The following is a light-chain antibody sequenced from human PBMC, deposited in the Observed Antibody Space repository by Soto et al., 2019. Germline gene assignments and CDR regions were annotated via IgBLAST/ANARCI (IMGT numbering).Light chain of an antibody. CDR2: VTN. CDR1: TSNIGENS. Sequence: QSVLTQPPSVSGTLGQGVTISCSGSTSNIGENSVVWFQQLPGTAPKVLIYVTNKRPSGVPDRFSGSKSGTSAYLAISGLQSEDEADYYCAAWDGSLNGHVFGTGTKLTVL. V-gene: IGLV1-44*01. J-gene: IGLJ1*01. CDR3: AAWDGSLNGHV.